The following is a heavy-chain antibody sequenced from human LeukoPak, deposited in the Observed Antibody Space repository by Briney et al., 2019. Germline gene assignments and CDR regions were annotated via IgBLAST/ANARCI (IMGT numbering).Heavy chain of an antibody. CDR3: ARGTYGYYMDV. CDR2: IYRSGST. CDR1: NYSISNSLY. Sequence: SETLSLTCRGSNYSISNSLYWGWLRQPPGKGLEWIGSIYRSGSTFYNPSLKSRVTISLDTSKNQFSLKLSSVTAADTAVYFCARGTYGYYMDVWGKGTTVTVSS. D-gene: IGHD4-17*01. J-gene: IGHJ6*03. V-gene: IGHV4-38-2*02.